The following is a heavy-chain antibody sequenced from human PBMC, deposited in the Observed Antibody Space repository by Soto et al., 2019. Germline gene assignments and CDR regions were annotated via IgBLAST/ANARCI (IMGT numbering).Heavy chain of an antibody. V-gene: IGHV3-23*01. J-gene: IGHJ4*02. CDR1: GFTYNNYA. CDR2: ISSSGYSA. CDR3: AKGSVVVAAKFDS. D-gene: IGHD2-21*02. Sequence: GGSLRLSCAASGFTYNNYAMGWVRQAPGKGLEWVSAISSSGYSAYYADSVKGRFTISRDDSRNTMFLQMNKLSAEDTAVYYCAKGSVVVAAKFDSWGQGTQVTVSS.